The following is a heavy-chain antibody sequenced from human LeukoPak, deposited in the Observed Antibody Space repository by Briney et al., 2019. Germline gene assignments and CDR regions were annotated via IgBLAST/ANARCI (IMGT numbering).Heavy chain of an antibody. J-gene: IGHJ4*02. CDR2: IRFDGTNK. Sequence: GGSLRLSCAASGFTFSSYGMHWVRQAPGKGLEWVSFIRFDGTNKYYADSVKGRFTISRDNSKNTLYLQMNSLRAEDTAVYYCARRTYDYWGQGTLVTVSS. CDR1: GFTFSSYG. CDR3: ARRTYDY. D-gene: IGHD1-14*01. V-gene: IGHV3-30*02.